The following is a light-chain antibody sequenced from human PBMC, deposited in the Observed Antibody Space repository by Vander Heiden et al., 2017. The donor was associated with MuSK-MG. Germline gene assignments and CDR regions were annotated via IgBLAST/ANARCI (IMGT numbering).Light chain of an antibody. CDR3: QQYNSWPPTYT. J-gene: IGKJ2*01. Sequence: EIVMTQSPATLSVLPGDRANLSCRASQSLRSNLACYQQQPGQAPSLLIYGASTRATGIPARFSGSGSGTEFTLTITSLQYEDFAVYYCQQYNSWPPTYTFGQGTKLEIK. CDR1: QSLRSN. CDR2: GAS. V-gene: IGKV3-15*01.